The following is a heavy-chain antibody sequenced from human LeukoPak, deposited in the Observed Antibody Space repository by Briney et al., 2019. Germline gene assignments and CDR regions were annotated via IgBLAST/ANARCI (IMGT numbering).Heavy chain of an antibody. CDR3: ARDNTVLLWFGERERDYGMDV. V-gene: IGHV3-30-3*01. D-gene: IGHD3-10*01. CDR1: GFTFSSYA. J-gene: IGHJ6*02. CDR2: ISYDGSNK. Sequence: GGSLRLSCAASGFTFSSYAMHWVRQAPGKGLEWVAVISYDGSNKYYADSVKGRFTISRDNSKNTLYLQMNSLRAEDTAVYYCARDNTVLLWFGERERDYGMDVWGQGTTVTVSS.